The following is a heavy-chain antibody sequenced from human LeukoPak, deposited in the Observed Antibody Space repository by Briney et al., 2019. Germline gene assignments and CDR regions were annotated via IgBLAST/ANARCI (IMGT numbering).Heavy chain of an antibody. CDR2: INPSGGTT. CDR1: GYTFTSYY. D-gene: IGHD4-17*01. Sequence: ASVKVSCKGSGYTFTSYYMHWVRQAPGQGLEWMGIINPSGGTTSSAQKFQGRVTMTRDMSTSTVYMELSSLRSEDTAVYYCAKDDDYVFGSHDYWGQGTLVTVSS. V-gene: IGHV1-46*01. CDR3: AKDDDYVFGSHDY. J-gene: IGHJ4*02.